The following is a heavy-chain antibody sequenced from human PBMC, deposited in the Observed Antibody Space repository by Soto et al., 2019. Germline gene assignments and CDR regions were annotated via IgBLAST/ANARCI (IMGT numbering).Heavy chain of an antibody. CDR2: IIPIFGTA. CDR1: GGTFSSYA. CDR3: ARGRIGAAAADAFDI. Sequence: QVQLVQSGAEVKKPGSSVKVSCKASGGTFSSYAISWVRQAPGQGLEWMGGIIPIFGTANYAQKFQGRVTVPADESTSTDYMELSSLRSEDTAVYYCARGRIGAAAADAFDIWGQGTMVTVSS. D-gene: IGHD6-13*01. V-gene: IGHV1-69*12. J-gene: IGHJ3*02.